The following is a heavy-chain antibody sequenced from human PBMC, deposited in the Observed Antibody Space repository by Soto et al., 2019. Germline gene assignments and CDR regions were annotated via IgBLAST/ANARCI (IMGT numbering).Heavy chain of an antibody. D-gene: IGHD1-26*01. CDR1: AVRFDGRA. V-gene: IGHV3-9*01. J-gene: IGHJ5*02. CDR2: LGWNSGDI. CDR3: ATVRYSEGPGNFDP. Sequence: LRLSWVASAVRFDGRAIHWVRQTPGKGLEWVSGLGWNSGDIDYSDFVKGRFTISRDNAKNSLYLQMNSLRAEDTALYYCATVRYSEGPGNFDPWGEG.